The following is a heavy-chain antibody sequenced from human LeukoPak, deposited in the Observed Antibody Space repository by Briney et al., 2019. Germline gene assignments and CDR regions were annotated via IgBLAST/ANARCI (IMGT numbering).Heavy chain of an antibody. CDR2: ISGSGTNT. Sequence: GGSLRLSCAASGFTLRNYAMTWVRQTPGKGLEWVSGISGSGTNTYYADSVKGRFTISRDNAKNTLYLQMNSLRAEDTAVYYCAKAIVMVISSNAFDIWGQGTMVTVSS. D-gene: IGHD3-22*01. CDR3: AKAIVMVISSNAFDI. J-gene: IGHJ3*02. V-gene: IGHV3-23*01. CDR1: GFTLRNYA.